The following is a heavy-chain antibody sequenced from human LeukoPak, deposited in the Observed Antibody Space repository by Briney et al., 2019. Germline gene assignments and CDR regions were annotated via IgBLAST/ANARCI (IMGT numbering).Heavy chain of an antibody. D-gene: IGHD4-17*01. CDR3: ARWYMTTVKGGIDY. V-gene: IGHV4-39*01. J-gene: IGHJ4*02. Sequence: SETLSLTCTVSGGSISSGGYYWSWIRQHPGKGLEWIGSIYYSGSTYYNPSLKSRVTISVDTSKNQFSLKLSSVTAADTAVYYCARWYMTTVKGGIDYWGQGTLVTVSS. CDR2: IYYSGST. CDR1: GGSISSGGYY.